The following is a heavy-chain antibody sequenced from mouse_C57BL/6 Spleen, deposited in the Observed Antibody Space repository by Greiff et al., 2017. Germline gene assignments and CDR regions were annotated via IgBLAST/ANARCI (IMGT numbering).Heavy chain of an antibody. J-gene: IGHJ3*01. CDR1: GYTFTSYW. V-gene: IGHV1-52*01. Sequence: QVQLQQPGAELVRPGSSVKLSCKASGYTFTSYWMHWVKQRPIQGLEWIGNIDPSDSETHYNQKFKDKATLTVDKSSSTADMQLSSLTSEYSAVYYCARNGGYGSSYGFAYWGQGTLVTVSA. CDR3: ARNGGYGSSYGFAY. CDR2: IDPSDSET. D-gene: IGHD1-1*01.